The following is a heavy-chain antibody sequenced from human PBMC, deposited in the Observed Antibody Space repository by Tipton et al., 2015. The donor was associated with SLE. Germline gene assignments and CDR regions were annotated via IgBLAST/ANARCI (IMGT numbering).Heavy chain of an antibody. Sequence: LRLSCTVSGGSISGYYWSWIRQPPGKGLDWIGYIYHSESTYYNPSLKSRVIISVDTSKNQFSLKLTSVTAADTAVYYCARDQYQLGGIDYWGQGTLVTVSS. J-gene: IGHJ4*02. D-gene: IGHD2-2*01. CDR2: IYHSEST. CDR3: ARDQYQLGGIDY. CDR1: GGSISGYY. V-gene: IGHV4-59*12.